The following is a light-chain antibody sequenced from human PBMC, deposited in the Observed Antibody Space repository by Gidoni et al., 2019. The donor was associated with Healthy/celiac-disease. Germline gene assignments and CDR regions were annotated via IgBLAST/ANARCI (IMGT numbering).Light chain of an antibody. V-gene: IGKV1-39*01. CDR2: AAS. CDR1: QSISSY. J-gene: IGKJ1*01. Sequence: DIQMTQSPSSLSASVGDRVTITCRASQSISSYLNWYQQKPGKAPKLLIYAASSLQSGVPSRFSGSGSGTDFTLTISSLQPEDFATYYCQQSYSTPLQWTFGQGTKVEIK. CDR3: QQSYSTPLQWT.